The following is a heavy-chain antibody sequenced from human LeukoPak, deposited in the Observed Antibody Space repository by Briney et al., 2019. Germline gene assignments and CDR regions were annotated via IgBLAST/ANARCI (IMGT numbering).Heavy chain of an antibody. V-gene: IGHV1-3*01. D-gene: IGHD6-19*01. J-gene: IGHJ5*02. Sequence: ASVKVSCKASGYTFTSYAMHWVRQAPGQRLEWMGWINAGNGNTKYSQKFQGRVTITRDTSASTAYMELSSLRSEDTAVYYRARGYSSGMNWFDPWGQGTLVTVSS. CDR2: INAGNGNT. CDR1: GYTFTSYA. CDR3: ARGYSSGMNWFDP.